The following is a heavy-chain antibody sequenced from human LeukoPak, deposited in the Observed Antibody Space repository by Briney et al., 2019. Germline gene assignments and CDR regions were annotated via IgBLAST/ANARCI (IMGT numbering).Heavy chain of an antibody. J-gene: IGHJ4*02. CDR3: ARGGADY. CDR1: GFTFSSYS. CDR2: ISSSSSTI. Sequence: GGSLRLSCTASGFTFSSYSMNWVRQAPGKGLEWVSYISSSSSTIYYADSVKGRFTISRDNAKNSLYLQMSSLRDEDTAVYYCARGGADYWGQGTLVTVSS. V-gene: IGHV3-48*02.